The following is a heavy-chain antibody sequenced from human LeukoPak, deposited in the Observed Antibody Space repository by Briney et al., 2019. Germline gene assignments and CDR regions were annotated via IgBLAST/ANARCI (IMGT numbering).Heavy chain of an antibody. Sequence: GGSLRLSCAASGFTFSSYAMSWVRQAPGKGLEWVSAISGSGGSTYYVDSVKGRFTISRDNSKNTLYLQMNSLRAEDTAVYYCAKIGGIAYNWNDDWFDPWGQGTLVTVSS. V-gene: IGHV3-23*01. D-gene: IGHD1-1*01. CDR1: GFTFSSYA. J-gene: IGHJ5*02. CDR3: AKIGGIAYNWNDDWFDP. CDR2: ISGSGGST.